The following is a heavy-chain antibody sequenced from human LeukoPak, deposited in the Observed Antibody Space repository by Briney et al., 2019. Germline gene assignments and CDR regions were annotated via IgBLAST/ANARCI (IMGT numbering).Heavy chain of an antibody. J-gene: IGHJ4*02. CDR1: GYTFTGYY. Sequence: ASVKVSCKASGYTFTGYYMHWVRQAPGQGLEWMGWINPNSGGTNYAQKFQGRVTMTRDTSISTAYMELSRLRPDDTAVYYCARVEESYYDSSGYYDWGQGTLVTVSS. CDR2: INPNSGGT. CDR3: ARVEESYYDSSGYYD. V-gene: IGHV1-2*02. D-gene: IGHD3-22*01.